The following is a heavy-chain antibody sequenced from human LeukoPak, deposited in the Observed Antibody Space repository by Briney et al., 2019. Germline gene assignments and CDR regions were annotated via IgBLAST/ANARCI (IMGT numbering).Heavy chain of an antibody. V-gene: IGHV3-48*03. D-gene: IGHD6-19*01. Sequence: GGFLRLSCAASGFTFSSYEMNWVRQAPGKGLEWVSYISSSGSTIYYADSVKGRFTISRDNAKNSLYLQMNSLRAEDTAVYYCASAGGGQWLPRFDYWGQGTLVTVSS. CDR1: GFTFSSYE. CDR3: ASAGGGQWLPRFDY. CDR2: ISSSGSTI. J-gene: IGHJ4*02.